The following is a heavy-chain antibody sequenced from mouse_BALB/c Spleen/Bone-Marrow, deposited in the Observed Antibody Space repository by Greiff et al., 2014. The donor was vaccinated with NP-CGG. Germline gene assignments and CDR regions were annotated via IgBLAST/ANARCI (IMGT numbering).Heavy chain of an antibody. CDR1: GYSITSDYA. J-gene: IGHJ3*01. Sequence: VQLKQSGPGLVKPSQSLSLTCTVTGYSITSDYAWNWIRQFPGNKLEWMGYISYSGSTSYNPSLKSRISITRDTSKNQFFLQLNSVTTEDTATYYCARWGYNGSGFAYWGQGTLVTVSA. CDR2: ISYSGST. D-gene: IGHD1-1*01. CDR3: ARWGYNGSGFAY. V-gene: IGHV3-2*02.